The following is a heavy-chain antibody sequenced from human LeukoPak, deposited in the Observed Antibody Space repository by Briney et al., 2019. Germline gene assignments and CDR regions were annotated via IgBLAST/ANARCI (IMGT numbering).Heavy chain of an antibody. CDR2: TYYRSKWYN. CDR1: GDSVSSNSAA. J-gene: IGHJ3*02. Sequence: SQTLSLTCAISGDSVSSNSAAWNWLRQSPSRGLEWLGRTYYRSKWYNDYAVSVKSRITINPDTSKNQFSLQLNSVTPEDTAVYYCARAPRDGYNHAFDIWGQGTMVTVSS. D-gene: IGHD5-24*01. V-gene: IGHV6-1*01. CDR3: ARAPRDGYNHAFDI.